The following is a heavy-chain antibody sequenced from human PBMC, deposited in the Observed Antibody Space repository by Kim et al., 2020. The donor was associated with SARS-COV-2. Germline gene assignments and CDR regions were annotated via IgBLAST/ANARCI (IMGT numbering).Heavy chain of an antibody. Sequence: VKGRFTISRDNAKNSLYLQMNSLRAEDTAVYYCAGDIAVAGYYYYYGMDVWGQGTTVTVSS. CDR3: AGDIAVAGYYYYYGMDV. D-gene: IGHD6-19*01. J-gene: IGHJ6*02. V-gene: IGHV3-48*03.